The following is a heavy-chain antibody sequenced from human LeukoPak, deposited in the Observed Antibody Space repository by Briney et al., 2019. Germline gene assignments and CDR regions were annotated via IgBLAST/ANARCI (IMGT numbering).Heavy chain of an antibody. CDR1: GGSFSGYY. Sequence: SETLSLTCAVYGGSFSGYYWSWIRQPPGKGLEWIGEINHSGSTNYNPSLKSRVTILVDTSKNQFSLKLSSVTAADTAVYYCAYGDYYGSGGFDYWGQGTLVTVSS. CDR3: AYGDYYGSGGFDY. CDR2: INHSGST. J-gene: IGHJ4*02. D-gene: IGHD3-10*01. V-gene: IGHV4-34*01.